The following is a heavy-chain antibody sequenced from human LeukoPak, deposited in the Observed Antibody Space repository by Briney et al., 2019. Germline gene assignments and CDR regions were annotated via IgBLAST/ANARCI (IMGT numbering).Heavy chain of an antibody. Sequence: SETLSLTCAVHGGSFSGYYWSWIRQPPGKGLEWIGEINHSGSTNYNPSLKSRVTISVDTSKNQFSLKLSSVTAADTAVYYCAKDNYYGSGYNWFDPWGQGTLVTVSS. D-gene: IGHD3-10*01. V-gene: IGHV4-34*01. CDR2: INHSGST. CDR1: GGSFSGYY. CDR3: AKDNYYGSGYNWFDP. J-gene: IGHJ5*02.